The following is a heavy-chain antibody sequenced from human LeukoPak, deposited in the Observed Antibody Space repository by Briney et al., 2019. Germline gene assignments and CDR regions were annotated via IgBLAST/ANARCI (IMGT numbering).Heavy chain of an antibody. D-gene: IGHD6-6*01. CDR3: ARGVGYSSSGFRPWFDP. CDR1: GYTFTSYY. Sequence: ASVKVSCKASGYTFTSYYMRWVRQAPGQGLEWMGIINPSGGSTSYAQKFQGRVTMTRDTSTSTVYMELSSLRSGDTAVYYCARGVGYSSSGFRPWFDPWGQGTLVTVSS. V-gene: IGHV1-46*01. CDR2: INPSGGST. J-gene: IGHJ5*02.